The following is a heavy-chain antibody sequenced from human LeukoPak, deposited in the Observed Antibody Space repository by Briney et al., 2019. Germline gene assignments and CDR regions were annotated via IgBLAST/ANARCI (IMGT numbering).Heavy chain of an antibody. CDR3: ARDHGGGRPRRPFDY. CDR1: GFTFSSYA. CDR2: ISYDGSNK. Sequence: PGGSLRLSCAASGFTFSSYAMHWVRQAPGKGLEWVAVISYDGSNKYYADSVKGRFTISRDNSKNTLYLQMNSLRAEDTAVYYCARDHGGGRPRRPFDYWGQGTLVTVSS. D-gene: IGHD1-1*01. V-gene: IGHV3-30*04. J-gene: IGHJ4*02.